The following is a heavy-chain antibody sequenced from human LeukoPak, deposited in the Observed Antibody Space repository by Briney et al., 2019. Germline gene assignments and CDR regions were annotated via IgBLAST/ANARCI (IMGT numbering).Heavy chain of an antibody. J-gene: IGHJ4*02. V-gene: IGHV3-48*01. CDR1: GFTFSSYS. Sequence: GGSLRLSCAASGFTFSSYSMNWVRQAPGKGLEWVSYISSSSSTIYYADSVKGRFTISRDNANNSLYLQMNSLRAEDTAVYYCARGGYYDSSGYYHFDYWGQGTLVTVSS. CDR3: ARGGYYDSSGYYHFDY. D-gene: IGHD3-22*01. CDR2: ISSSSSTI.